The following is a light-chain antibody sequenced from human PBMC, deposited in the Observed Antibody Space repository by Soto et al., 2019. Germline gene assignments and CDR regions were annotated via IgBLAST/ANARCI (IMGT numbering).Light chain of an antibody. Sequence: QSVLNQPPSASGSPGQSVTISCTGTSSDVGGYNYVSWYQQYPGRAPKLMIYEVTKRPSGVPDRFSGSKSGNTASLTVSGLQAEDEADYYCSSYAASNNFYFVFGGGSKVTVL. V-gene: IGLV2-8*01. J-gene: IGLJ3*02. CDR2: EVT. CDR3: SSYAASNNFYFV. CDR1: SSDVGGYNY.